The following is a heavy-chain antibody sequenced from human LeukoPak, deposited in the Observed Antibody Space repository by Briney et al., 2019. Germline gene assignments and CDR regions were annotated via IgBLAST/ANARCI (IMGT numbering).Heavy chain of an antibody. CDR2: ISGTGGNT. Sequence: GGSLRLSCAASGFTFSNFAMSWVRQAPGKGLEWVSAISGTGGNTFYTDSVTGRFTISRDNSKNTLHVQMNSLRAEDTAVYYCAKTGGYYDTSDLYRPDVFDIWGQGTVATVPS. CDR1: GFTFSNFA. CDR3: AKTGGYYDTSDLYRPDVFDI. J-gene: IGHJ3*02. V-gene: IGHV3-23*01. D-gene: IGHD3-22*01.